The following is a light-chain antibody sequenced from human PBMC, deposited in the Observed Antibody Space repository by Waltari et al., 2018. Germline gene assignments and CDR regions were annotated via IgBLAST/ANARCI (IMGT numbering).Light chain of an antibody. CDR2: DVR. Sequence: QSVLTQPASVSGSSGQSLTISCTGTSSDVAPYHYFSCYQQHPGKAPKIVIYDVRKRPSGVSDRFSGSKSGNTASLTISGLQAEDEADYYCSSYTSGNTWVFGGGTKLTVL. CDR3: SSYTSGNTWV. J-gene: IGLJ3*02. V-gene: IGLV2-14*03. CDR1: SSDVAPYHY.